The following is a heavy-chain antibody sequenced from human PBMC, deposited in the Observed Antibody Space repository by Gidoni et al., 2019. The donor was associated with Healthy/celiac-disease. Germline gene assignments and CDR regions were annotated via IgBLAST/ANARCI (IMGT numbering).Heavy chain of an antibody. D-gene: IGHD3-3*01. CDR1: VFTFSRDG. CDR3: AKSLEYYFDY. V-gene: IGHV3-30*18. J-gene: IGHJ4*02. Sequence: QVQLVESGGGVVQPGRSLRLSCAASVFTFSRDGMHWVRQAPGKGLEWVAVISYDGSNKYYADSVKGRFTISRDNSKNTLYLQMNSLRAEDTAVYYCAKSLEYYFDYWGQGTLVTVSS. CDR2: ISYDGSNK.